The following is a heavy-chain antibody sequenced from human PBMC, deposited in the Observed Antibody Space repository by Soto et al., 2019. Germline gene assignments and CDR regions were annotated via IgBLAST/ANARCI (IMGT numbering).Heavy chain of an antibody. D-gene: IGHD5-18*01. CDR3: ARDQGNTFGYHFDN. CDR1: GLTVSSSY. J-gene: IGHJ4*02. V-gene: IGHV3-66*01. CDR2: IYSGGTT. Sequence: GGSLRLSCAASGLTVSSSYMSWVRQAPGKGLEWVSVIYSGGTTYYAESVKGRFTISRDNSKNTLYLQMNSLRAEDTAIYYCARDQGNTFGYHFDNWGQGTLVTVSS.